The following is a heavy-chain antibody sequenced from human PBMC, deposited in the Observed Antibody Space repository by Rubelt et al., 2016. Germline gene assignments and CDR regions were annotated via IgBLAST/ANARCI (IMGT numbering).Heavy chain of an antibody. CDR3: VRPREQWLVDY. Sequence: QVQLQESGPGLVKPSETLSLTCTVSGGSISSSSYYWGWIRQPPGKGLEGIGSIYYCGSIYYNPSLKSRVTIAVDTSKNQFSLKLSSGTAADTAVYYCVRPREQWLVDYWGQGTLVTVSS. CDR2: IYYCGSI. CDR1: GGSISSSSYY. D-gene: IGHD6-19*01. J-gene: IGHJ4*02. V-gene: IGHV4-39*01.